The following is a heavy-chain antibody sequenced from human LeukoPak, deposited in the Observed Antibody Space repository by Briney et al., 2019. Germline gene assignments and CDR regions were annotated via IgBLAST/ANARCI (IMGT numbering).Heavy chain of an antibody. CDR2: IYYSGST. CDR1: GGSVSSDSYF. J-gene: IGHJ4*02. CDR3: ARGQRRLQDY. V-gene: IGHV4-61*01. Sequence: SETLSLTCTVTGGSVSSDSYFWTWIRQPPGKGLEWIGYIYYSGSTNYNPSLKSRVTISLDTSKSQISLKLSSVTAADTAVYYCARGQRRLQDYWGQGTLVTVSS.